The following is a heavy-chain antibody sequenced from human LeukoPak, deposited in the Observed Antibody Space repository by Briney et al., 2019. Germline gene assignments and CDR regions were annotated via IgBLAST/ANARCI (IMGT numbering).Heavy chain of an antibody. J-gene: IGHJ4*02. V-gene: IGHV1-46*01. CDR2: INPSGGST. D-gene: IGHD2-2*02. CDR1: GYTFTSYY. Sequence: ASVKVSCKASGYTFTSYYMHWVRQAPGQGLEWMGIINPSGGSTSYAQKFQGRVTITADKSTSTAYMELSSLRSEDTAVYYCARAYQLLYYLWGQGTLVTVSS. CDR3: ARAYQLLYYL.